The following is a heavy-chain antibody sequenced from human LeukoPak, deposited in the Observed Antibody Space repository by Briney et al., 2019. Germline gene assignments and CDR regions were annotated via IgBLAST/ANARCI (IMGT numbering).Heavy chain of an antibody. D-gene: IGHD2-21*02. CDR1: GGTFSSYA. CDR2: IIPILGIA. CDR3: ARDELYCGGDCYSDPIDY. Sequence: ASVKVPCKASGGTFSSYAISWVRQAPGQGLEWMGRIIPILGIANYAQKFQGRVTITADKSTSTAYMELSSLRSEDTAVYYCARDELYCGGDCYSDPIDYWGQGTLVTVSS. V-gene: IGHV1-69*04. J-gene: IGHJ4*02.